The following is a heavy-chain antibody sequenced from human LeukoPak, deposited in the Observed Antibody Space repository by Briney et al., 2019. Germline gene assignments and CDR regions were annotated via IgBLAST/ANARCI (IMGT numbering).Heavy chain of an antibody. Sequence: GASVKVSCKASGYTFTSYYMHWVRQAPGQGLEWMGIISPSGGSTSYAQKFQGRATMTRDTSTSTVYMELSSLRSEDTAVYYCARVATSYYYDSSGSNWFDPWGQGTLVTVSS. V-gene: IGHV1-46*01. CDR2: ISPSGGST. CDR1: GYTFTSYY. J-gene: IGHJ5*02. D-gene: IGHD3-22*01. CDR3: ARVATSYYYDSSGSNWFDP.